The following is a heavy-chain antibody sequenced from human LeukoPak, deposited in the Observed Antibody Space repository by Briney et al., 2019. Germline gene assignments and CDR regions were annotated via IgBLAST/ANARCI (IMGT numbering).Heavy chain of an antibody. CDR1: GYTFTSYG. CDR3: ARDRPGITMIGVETLDY. V-gene: IGHV1-18*01. J-gene: IGHJ4*02. D-gene: IGHD3-22*01. CDR2: ISAYNGNT. Sequence: ASVKVSCKASGYTFTSYGISWVRQAPGQGLEWMGWISAYNGNTNYAQKLQGRVTMTTDTSTSTAYMELRSLRSDDTAVYYCARDRPGITMIGVETLDYGAQGTLVTVSS.